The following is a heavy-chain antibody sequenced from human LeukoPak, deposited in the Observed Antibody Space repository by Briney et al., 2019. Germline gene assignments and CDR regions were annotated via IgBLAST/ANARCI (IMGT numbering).Heavy chain of an antibody. CDR3: ARHPLYGDYVAGNY. D-gene: IGHD4-17*01. CDR1: GGSISSSSYY. J-gene: IGHJ4*02. CDR2: FYYSGST. Sequence: PSETLSLTCTVSGGSISSSSYYWGWIRQPPGKGLEWIGRFYYSGSTYYNPSLKSRVTISVDTSQNQCSLKLSSVTAADTAVYYCARHPLYGDYVAGNYWGQGNLVTVSS. V-gene: IGHV4-39*01.